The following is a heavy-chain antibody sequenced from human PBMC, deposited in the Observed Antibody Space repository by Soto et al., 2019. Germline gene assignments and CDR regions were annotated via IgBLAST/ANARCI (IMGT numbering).Heavy chain of an antibody. CDR2: IYYSGST. V-gene: IGHV4-31*03. CDR3: ARNYASVVTATRQYYYYYGMDV. Sequence: SETLSLTSPVSGDSITSGESYWSWIRQHPGKGLEWIGYIYYSGSTYYNPSLKSRVTISVDTSKNQFSLKLSSVTAADTAVYYCARNYASVVTATRQYYYYYGMDVWGQGTTVTVSS. D-gene: IGHD2-21*02. J-gene: IGHJ6*02. CDR1: GDSITSGESY.